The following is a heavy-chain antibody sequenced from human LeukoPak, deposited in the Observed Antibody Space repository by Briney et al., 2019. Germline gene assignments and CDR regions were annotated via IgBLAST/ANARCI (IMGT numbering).Heavy chain of an antibody. CDR1: GFTFSMYA. Sequence: GGSLRLSCAASGFTFSMYAMHWVRQAPGKGLECVAVISYDGRTTYYRDSVKGRFTISRDKSKNTLYLQMNSLRSDDTAVYYCAKDSAYYDSSGDYFDSWGQGTLVTVSS. CDR3: AKDSAYYDSSGDYFDS. D-gene: IGHD3-22*01. V-gene: IGHV3-30*18. CDR2: ISYDGRTT. J-gene: IGHJ4*02.